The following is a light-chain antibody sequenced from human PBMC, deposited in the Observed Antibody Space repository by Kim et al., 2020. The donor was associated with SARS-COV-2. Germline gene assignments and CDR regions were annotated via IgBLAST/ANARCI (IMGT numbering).Light chain of an antibody. CDR2: AAS. CDR3: QQYTIYPPT. CDR1: TDISNY. J-gene: IGKJ1*01. Sequence: ASVGSRVTCPCRARTDISNYLAWFQQKPGKAPKSLNYAASSLQSGIPSRFSGSGSGTDFTLTISSLQPEDFATYYCQQYTIYPPTFGQGTKVDIK. V-gene: IGKV1-16*01.